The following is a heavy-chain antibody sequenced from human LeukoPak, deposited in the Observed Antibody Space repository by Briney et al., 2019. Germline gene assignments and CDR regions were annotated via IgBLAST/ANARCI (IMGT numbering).Heavy chain of an antibody. V-gene: IGHV3-23*01. D-gene: IGHD2-2*02. CDR1: GFTFNNYT. J-gene: IGHJ4*02. Sequence: GGSLRLSCVASGFTFNNYTMRWVRQAPGKGLEWVSAISGSGDSTYYADSVEGRFTISRDNSKNTLYLQMNTLRVEDTAVYYCTKPDCPSTSCYTLDYWGQGILVTVFS. CDR2: ISGSGDST. CDR3: TKPDCPSTSCYTLDY.